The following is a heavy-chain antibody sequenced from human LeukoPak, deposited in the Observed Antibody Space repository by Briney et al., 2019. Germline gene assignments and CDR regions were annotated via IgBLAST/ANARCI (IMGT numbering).Heavy chain of an antibody. J-gene: IGHJ4*02. V-gene: IGHV3-30*18. Sequence: GGSLRLSCAASGFTFSDHYMIWVRQAPGKGLEWVAVISYDGSNKYYADSVKGRFTISRDNSKNTLYLQMNSLRAEDTAVYYCAKGESYGHDSSGHYHAFDHWGQGILVTVSS. CDR1: GFTFSDHY. CDR3: AKGESYGHDSSGHYHAFDH. D-gene: IGHD3-22*01. CDR2: ISYDGSNK.